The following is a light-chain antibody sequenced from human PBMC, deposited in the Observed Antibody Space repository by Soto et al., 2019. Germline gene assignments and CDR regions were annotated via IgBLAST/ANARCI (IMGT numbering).Light chain of an antibody. Sequence: QSALTQPPSASGSPGQSVTISCTGTGSDIGGYNFVSWYQQHPGKVPKLIIYEVNKRPSGVTDRFSGSKSGNTASLTVSGLQAYHEADYYCSSYAGTNNRYVFGTGTKLTVL. J-gene: IGLJ1*01. CDR3: SSYAGTNNRYV. CDR1: GSDIGGYNF. CDR2: EVN. V-gene: IGLV2-8*01.